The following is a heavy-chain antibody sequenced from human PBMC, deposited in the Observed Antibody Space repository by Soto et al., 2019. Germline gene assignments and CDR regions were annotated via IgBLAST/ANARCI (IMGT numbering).Heavy chain of an antibody. J-gene: IGHJ6*02. Sequence: PSETLSLTCTVSGGSISSSSYYWGWISQPPGKGLEWIGSIYYSGSTYYNPSLKSRVTISVDTSKNQFSLKLSSVTAADTAVYYCASRPRGLWFGELHYDYYYYGMDVWGQGTTVTVSS. CDR1: GGSISSSSYY. V-gene: IGHV4-39*01. CDR2: IYYSGST. D-gene: IGHD3-10*01. CDR3: ASRPRGLWFGELHYDYYYYGMDV.